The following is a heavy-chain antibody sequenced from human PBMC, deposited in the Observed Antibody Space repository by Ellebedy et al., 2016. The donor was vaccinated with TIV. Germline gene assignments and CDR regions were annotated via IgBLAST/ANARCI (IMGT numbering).Heavy chain of an antibody. D-gene: IGHD6-13*01. J-gene: IGHJ4*02. Sequence: GESLKIPCAASGFTFSSYAMSWVRQAPGKVLEWVSTISDSGGRTYYADSVKGRFTISIDNSQKTLYLQMNSLTPEDTAVYYCWRHHASGSKSPGIYWGRGTLVTVSS. CDR3: WRHHASGSKSPGIY. CDR1: GFTFSSYA. V-gene: IGHV3-23*01. CDR2: ISDSGGRT.